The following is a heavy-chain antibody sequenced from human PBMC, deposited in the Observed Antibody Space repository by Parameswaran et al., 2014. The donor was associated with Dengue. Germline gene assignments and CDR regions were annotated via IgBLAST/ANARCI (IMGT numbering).Heavy chain of an antibody. CDR1: GGSFSGYY. CDR3: ARGQGVHFDY. V-gene: IGHV4-34*01. J-gene: IGHJ4*02. CDR2: INHSGST. Sequence: AGGSLRLSCAVYGGSFSGYYWSWIRQPPGKGLEWIGEINHSGSTNYNPSLKSRVTISVDTSKNQFSLKLSSVTAADTAVYYCARGQGVHFDYWGQGTLVTVSS.